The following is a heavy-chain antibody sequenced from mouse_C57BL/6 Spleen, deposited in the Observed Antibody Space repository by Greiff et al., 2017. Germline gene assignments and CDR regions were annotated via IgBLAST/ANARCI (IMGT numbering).Heavy chain of an antibody. Sequence: VQLLQSGAELVKPGASVKISCPASGYAFSSYWMNWVKQRPGKGLEWIGQISPGDGDTNYNGTFKGKATLTADNSTSTAYMQLSSLTSEDAAVYFYARSEKSAMDYWGQGTSVTVSS. V-gene: IGHV1-80*01. CDR1: GYAFSSYW. CDR2: ISPGDGDT. J-gene: IGHJ4*01. CDR3: ARSEKSAMDY.